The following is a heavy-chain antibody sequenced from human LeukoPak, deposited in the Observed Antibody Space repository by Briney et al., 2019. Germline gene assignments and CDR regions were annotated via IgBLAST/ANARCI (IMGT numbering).Heavy chain of an antibody. D-gene: IGHD3-3*01. J-gene: IGHJ4*02. CDR2: INHSGST. Sequence: SETLSLTCAVYGGSFSGYYWSWISQPPGKGLEWIGEINHSGSTNYNPSLKSRVTISVDTSKNQFSLKLSSVTAADTAVYYCARRRITIFGVVIGFDYWGQGTLVTVSS. CDR1: GGSFSGYY. CDR3: ARRRITIFGVVIGFDY. V-gene: IGHV4-34*01.